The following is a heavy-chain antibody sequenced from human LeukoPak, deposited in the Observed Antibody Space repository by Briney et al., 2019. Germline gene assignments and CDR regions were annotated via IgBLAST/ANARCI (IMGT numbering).Heavy chain of an antibody. V-gene: IGHV1-2*02. CDR3: ATAGLYGSGSERGLDY. CDR1: GYTFTGYY. J-gene: IGHJ4*02. D-gene: IGHD3-10*01. Sequence: ASVKVSCKASGYTFTGYYMYWVRQAPGQGLEWMGWINPNSGGTNYAQKFQGRVTMTRDTSISTAYMELSRLGSDDTAVYYCATAGLYGSGSERGLDYWGQGTLVTVSS. CDR2: INPNSGGT.